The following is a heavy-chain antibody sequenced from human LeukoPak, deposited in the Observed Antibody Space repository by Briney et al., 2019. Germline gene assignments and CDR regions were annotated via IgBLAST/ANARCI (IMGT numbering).Heavy chain of an antibody. CDR2: IYRGGST. CDR1: GLIVSGNY. V-gene: IGHV3-53*05. CDR3: ASDLDRDYFDY. Sequence: GGSLRLSCAPSGLIVSGNYMSWVRQAPGKGLEWVSVIYRGGSTYYADSVKGRFTISRDNSKNTVYLQMNSLRAEDTAVYYCASDLDRDYFDYWGQGTLVTVSS. D-gene: IGHD3-22*01. J-gene: IGHJ4*02.